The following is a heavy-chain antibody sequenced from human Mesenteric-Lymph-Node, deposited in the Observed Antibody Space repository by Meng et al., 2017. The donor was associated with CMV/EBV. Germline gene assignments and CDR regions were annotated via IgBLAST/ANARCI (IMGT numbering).Heavy chain of an antibody. CDR2: INSDGSST. D-gene: IGHD3-22*01. CDR1: GFTFSSYW. J-gene: IGHJ4*02. Sequence: GESLKISCAASGFTFSSYWMHWVRQAPGKGLVWVSRINSDGSSTSYADSVKGRFTISRDNAKNTLYLQMNSLRAEDTAVYYCASQSPLPSSAVYWGQGTLVTVSS. CDR3: ASQSPLPSSAVY. V-gene: IGHV3-74*01.